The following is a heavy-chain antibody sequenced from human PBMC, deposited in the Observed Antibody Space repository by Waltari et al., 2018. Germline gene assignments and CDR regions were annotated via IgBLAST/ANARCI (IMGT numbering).Heavy chain of an antibody. D-gene: IGHD2-21*01. Sequence: EVQLVQSGAEVKKPGESLKISCKGSGYTFATYWIAWVRLMPGKGLELMGIIYPSDSETTYSPSFDGQDTISADRSISTAYLQWSSLKASDTAIYYCARADGGNWAFDIWGQGTMVTVSS. J-gene: IGHJ3*02. CDR3: ARADGGNWAFDI. CDR2: IYPSDSET. V-gene: IGHV5-51*01. CDR1: GYTFATYW.